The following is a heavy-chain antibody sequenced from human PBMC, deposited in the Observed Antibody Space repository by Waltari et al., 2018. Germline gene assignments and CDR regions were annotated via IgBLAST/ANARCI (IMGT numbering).Heavy chain of an antibody. V-gene: IGHV3-7*01. D-gene: IGHD3-22*01. CDR1: GFPLSNEW. CDR2: ISTDGREE. J-gene: IGHJ3*02. CDR3: VRDQWFAFDI. Sequence: EVQLVESGGGLVHPGVSLILSCAASGFPLSNEWMSGVSQAPGKGPEWVANISTDGREEYYVDSVRGRFTISRDNAKNSLYLQMNSLRPEDTAVYYCVRDQWFAFDIWGQGTMVTVSS.